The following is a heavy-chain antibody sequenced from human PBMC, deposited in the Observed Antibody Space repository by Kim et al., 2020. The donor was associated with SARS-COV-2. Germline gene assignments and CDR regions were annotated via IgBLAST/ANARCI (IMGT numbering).Heavy chain of an antibody. CDR2: IYHTGRS. V-gene: IGHV4-30-2*01. J-gene: IGHJ4*02. CDR3: ARDWGDGQHDY. Sequence: SETLSLTCAVSAGAISSGDHSWSWLRQPPGKGLEWIGYIYHTGRSFYNASLKSRVAMSVDTSMDQFSLRLTSVTAADTAVYYCARDWGDGQHDYWGQGTLVTVSS. D-gene: IGHD3-16*01. CDR1: AGAISSGDHS.